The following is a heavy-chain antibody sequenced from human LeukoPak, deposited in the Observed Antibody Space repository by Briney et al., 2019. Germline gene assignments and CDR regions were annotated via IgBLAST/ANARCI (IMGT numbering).Heavy chain of an antibody. J-gene: IGHJ4*02. CDR1: GFTFNNFW. CDR3: ARSGGNSVAGDY. V-gene: IGHV3-7*02. Sequence: GGSLRLSCAASGFTFNNFWMCWVRQAPGKGLKWVASIKEDGSDKYYVDSVKGRFTISRDSAKNSLFLQMNSLRDEDTAVYYCARSGGNSVAGDYWGQGTLVTVSS. D-gene: IGHD4-23*01. CDR2: IKEDGSDK.